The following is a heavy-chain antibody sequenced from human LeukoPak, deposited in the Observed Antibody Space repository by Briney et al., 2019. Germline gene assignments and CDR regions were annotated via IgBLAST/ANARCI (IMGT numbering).Heavy chain of an antibody. D-gene: IGHD3-10*01. CDR1: GFTFSSYS. Sequence: GGSLRLSCAASGFTFSSYSMNWVRQAAGKGLEWVSSISSSSSYIYYADSVKGRFTISRDNAKNSLYLQMNSLRAEDTAVYYCARGDYDGSGSYYNVDYWGQGTLVTVSS. CDR2: ISSSSSYI. J-gene: IGHJ4*02. V-gene: IGHV3-21*01. CDR3: ARGDYDGSGSYYNVDY.